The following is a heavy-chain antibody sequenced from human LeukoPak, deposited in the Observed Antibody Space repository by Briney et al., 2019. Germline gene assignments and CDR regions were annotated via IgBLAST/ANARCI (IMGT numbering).Heavy chain of an antibody. V-gene: IGHV4-59*08. J-gene: IGHJ5*02. CDR1: GGSISSYY. Sequence: SETLSLTCTVSGGSISSYYGSWIRQPPGKGLEWIGYIYYSGSTNYNPSLKSRVTISVDTSKNQFSLKLSSVTAADTAVYYCARHGSGSPNWFDPWGQGTLVTVSS. CDR3: ARHGSGSPNWFDP. D-gene: IGHD3-10*01. CDR2: IYYSGST.